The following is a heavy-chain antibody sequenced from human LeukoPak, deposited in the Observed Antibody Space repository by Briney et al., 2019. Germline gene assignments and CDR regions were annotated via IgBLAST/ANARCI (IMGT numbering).Heavy chain of an antibody. J-gene: IGHJ4*02. CDR3: ARDKWELLPFDY. Sequence: GGSLRLSCAASGFTFSSYSMNWVRQAPGKGLEWVSSISSSSSYIYYADSVKGRFTISRDNAKSSLYLQMNSLRAEDTAVYYCARDKWELLPFDYWGQGTLVTVSS. CDR1: GFTFSSYS. V-gene: IGHV3-21*01. D-gene: IGHD1-26*01. CDR2: ISSSSSYI.